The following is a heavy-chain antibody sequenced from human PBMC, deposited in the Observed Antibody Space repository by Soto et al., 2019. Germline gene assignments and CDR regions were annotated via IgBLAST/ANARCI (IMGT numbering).Heavy chain of an antibody. D-gene: IGHD3-22*01. CDR3: AHAREYYYDSSGYYLDY. V-gene: IGHV1-69*13. Sequence: GASVKVSCKASGGTFSSYAISWVRQAPGQGLEWMGGIIPIFGTANYAQKFQGRVTITADESTSTAYMELSSLRSEDTAVYYCAHAREYYYDSSGYYLDYWGQGTLVTVSS. CDR2: IIPIFGTA. J-gene: IGHJ4*02. CDR1: GGTFSSYA.